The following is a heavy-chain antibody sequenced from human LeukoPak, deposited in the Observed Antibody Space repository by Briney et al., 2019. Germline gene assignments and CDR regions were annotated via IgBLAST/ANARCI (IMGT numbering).Heavy chain of an antibody. CDR3: ARRSAVAGTLDY. CDR2: INSDGSST. D-gene: IGHD6-19*01. V-gene: IGHV3-74*01. CDR1: GFTFSSYW. J-gene: IGHJ4*02. Sequence: GGSLRLSCAASGFTFSSYWMHWVRQAPGKGLVWVSRINSDGSSTSYADSVKGRFTISRDNAKNTLYLQMNSLRAEDTAVYYCARRSAVAGTLDYWGQGTPVTVSS.